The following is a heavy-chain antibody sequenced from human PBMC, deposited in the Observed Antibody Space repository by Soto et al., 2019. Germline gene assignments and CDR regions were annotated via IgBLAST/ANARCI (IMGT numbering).Heavy chain of an antibody. J-gene: IGHJ4*02. D-gene: IGHD3-10*01. V-gene: IGHV4-39*01. CDR2: IYYSGST. CDR3: ARQTDYYGSESYYPGVSSFDY. CDR1: GGSISSSSYY. Sequence: SETLSLTCTVSGGSISSSSYYWGWIRQPPGKGLEWIGSIYYSGSTYYNPSLKSRVTISVDTSKNQFSLKLSSVTAADTAVYYCARQTDYYGSESYYPGVSSFDYWGQGTLVTVSS.